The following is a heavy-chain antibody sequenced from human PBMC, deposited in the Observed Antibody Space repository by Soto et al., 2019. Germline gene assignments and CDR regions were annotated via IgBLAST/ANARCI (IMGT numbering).Heavy chain of an antibody. J-gene: IGHJ4*02. CDR2: INPSGGST. V-gene: IGHV1-46*03. D-gene: IGHD3-9*01. CDR1: GYTFTSYY. Sequence: QVQLVQSGAEVKKPGASVKVSCKASGYTFTSYYMHWVRQAPVQGLEWMGIINPSGGSTSYAQKSQGRVIMTRDTTTSTVYMELSSRRSEDTVMYYCARDERDVVQGRYYDILTGHSLYYFHYRGQGTLVTDSS. CDR3: ARDERDVVQGRYYDILTGHSLYYFHY.